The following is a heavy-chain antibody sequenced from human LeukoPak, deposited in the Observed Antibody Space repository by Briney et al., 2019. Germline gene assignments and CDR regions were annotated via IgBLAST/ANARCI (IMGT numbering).Heavy chain of an antibody. CDR3: ARDXSXGNXVWGSYRLDY. J-gene: IGHJ4*02. Sequence: GASVKVSCKASGYTFTGYYMHWVRQAPGQGLEWMGWINPNSGGTNYAQKFQGRVTMTRDTSISTAYMELSRLRSDDTAVYCCARDXSXGNXVWGSYRLDYWGQGTLVTVSS. V-gene: IGHV1-2*02. CDR2: INPNSGGT. D-gene: IGHD3-16*02. CDR1: GYTFTGYY.